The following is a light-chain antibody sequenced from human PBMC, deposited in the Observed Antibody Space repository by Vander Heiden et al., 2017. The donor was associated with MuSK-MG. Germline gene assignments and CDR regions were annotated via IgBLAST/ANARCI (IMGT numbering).Light chain of an antibody. J-gene: IGLJ1*01. CDR2: KNK. V-gene: IGLV1-40*01. Sequence: QSVLTQPPSVSGAPGQRVTISCTGNSSNIGAGYDVHWYRHLPGTAPRLLIYKNKNRPSGVPDRFSGSKSGTSDSLAITGLQAEDEADYYGQSYDSSLSALDVFGTGTKVTVL. CDR3: QSYDSSLSALDV. CDR1: SSNIGAGYD.